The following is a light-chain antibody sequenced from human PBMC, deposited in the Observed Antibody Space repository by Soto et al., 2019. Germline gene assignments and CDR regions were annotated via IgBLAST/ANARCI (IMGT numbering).Light chain of an antibody. CDR3: QQYDNWPPLT. CDR1: QSVSSN. J-gene: IGKJ4*01. CDR2: GAS. V-gene: IGKV3-15*01. Sequence: EIVMTQSPATMSLSPGESATLSCRASQSVSSNLAWYQQKPCQAPRLIIYGASTRATGVPARFSGSGSGTEFTPTISTLQSEDFAVYYCQQYDNWPPLTCGGGTKVDIK.